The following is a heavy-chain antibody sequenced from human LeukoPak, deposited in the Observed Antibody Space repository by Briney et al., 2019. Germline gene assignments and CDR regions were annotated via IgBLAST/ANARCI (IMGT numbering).Heavy chain of an antibody. D-gene: IGHD4-11*01. J-gene: IGHJ4*02. CDR2: IIPSNGST. CDR1: GYAFTSYH. Sequence: ASVKVSCKASGYAFTSYHIHWMRQAPGQGLGWMGIIIPSNGSTTYAQKFQGRVTMTRDTSTSTVYMELSSLTSDDTAVYFCAGSDYNDYRGLGFWGQGTLVTVSS. CDR3: AGSDYNDYRGLGF. V-gene: IGHV1-46*01.